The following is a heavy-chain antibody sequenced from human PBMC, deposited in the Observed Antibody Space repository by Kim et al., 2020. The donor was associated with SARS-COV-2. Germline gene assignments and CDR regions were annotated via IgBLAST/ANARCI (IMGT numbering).Heavy chain of an antibody. CDR2: ISGTGATT. J-gene: IGHJ5*02. CDR1: GFTFPSYA. CDR3: ARFDFTSISYSFSS. Sequence: GGSLRLSCAGSGFTFPSYALAFVRQVPGKGLEWVTGISGTGATTYYAASVKGRFTISRDNSEKKVYLQMNRLRGEDTAVYFCARFDFTSISYSFSSWGQGTLVPVS. V-gene: IGHV3-23*01. D-gene: IGHD2-21*01.